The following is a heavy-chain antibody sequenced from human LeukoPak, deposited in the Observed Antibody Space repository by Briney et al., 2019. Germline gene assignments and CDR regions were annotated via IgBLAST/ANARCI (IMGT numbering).Heavy chain of an antibody. J-gene: IGHJ4*02. D-gene: IGHD2-21*01. V-gene: IGHV5-51*01. CDR2: VYPGDSDT. CDR3: ARREHGDSHENYFDY. CDR1: GYSFTSYW. Sequence: GESLKISCKGSGYSFTSYWIGWVRQMPGKGLEWMGIVYPGDSDTRYSPSFQGQVTISADKSISTAYLQWSSLKASDTAMYYCARREHGDSHENYFDYWGQGTLVTVSS.